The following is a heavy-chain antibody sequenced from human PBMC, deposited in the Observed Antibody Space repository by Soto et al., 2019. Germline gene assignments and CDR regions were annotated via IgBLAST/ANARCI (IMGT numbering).Heavy chain of an antibody. D-gene: IGHD3-3*01. CDR3: ARFGVFTISGLFNY. J-gene: IGHJ4*02. CDR2: IHYSGST. V-gene: IGHV4-59*01. Sequence: QVQLQESGPGLVKPSETVSVTCTVSGGSISSYSRSWIRQPPGKGLEWIGFIHYSGSTNSNPSLKSRVTMSVDTSKNQFSLKLSSVSAADTAVYYCARFGVFTISGLFNYWGQGTLVTVSS. CDR1: GGSISSYS.